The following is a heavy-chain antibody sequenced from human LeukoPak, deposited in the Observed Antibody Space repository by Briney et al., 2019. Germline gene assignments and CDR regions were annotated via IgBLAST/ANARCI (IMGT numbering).Heavy chain of an antibody. V-gene: IGHV7-4-1*02. J-gene: IGHJ4*02. CDR3: AKRAAGGPYFEH. CDR1: GYTFTRLA. D-gene: IGHD6-25*01. CDR2: INTNTGSP. Sequence: ASVKVSCKASGYTFTRLAMNWVRQAPGQGLGWMGWINTNTGSPTYAQGFTGRFVFSVDTSVSTAYLQISSLEPEDTAVYYCAKRAAGGPYFEHWGQGTLVTVSS.